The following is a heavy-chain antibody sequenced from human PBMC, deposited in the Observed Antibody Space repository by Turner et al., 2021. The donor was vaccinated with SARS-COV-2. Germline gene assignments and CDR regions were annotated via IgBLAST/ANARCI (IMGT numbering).Heavy chain of an antibody. Sequence: VQLVESGGGVVQPGRSLRPSCAVSGFTFSSYGMHWVRQARGKGLEWVAVISYDGNNKYYADSVKGRFTISRGNSKNTLYLQMNSLRAEDTAVYYCAKGFGDYVDYWGQGTLVTVSS. D-gene: IGHD3-16*01. CDR2: ISYDGNNK. J-gene: IGHJ4*02. CDR3: AKGFGDYVDY. V-gene: IGHV3-30*18. CDR1: GFTFSSYG.